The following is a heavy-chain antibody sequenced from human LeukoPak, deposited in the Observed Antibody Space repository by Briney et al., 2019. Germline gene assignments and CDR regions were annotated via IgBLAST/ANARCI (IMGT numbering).Heavy chain of an antibody. V-gene: IGHV1-2*06. Sequence: GASVKVSCKASGSTFTGYYMHWVRQAPGQGLEWMGRINPNIGGTNYAQKFQGRVTMTRDTSISTIYMELSRLRSDDTAVYYCARVGAGLNDAFDIWGQGTMVTVSS. D-gene: IGHD1-26*01. J-gene: IGHJ3*02. CDR1: GSTFTGYY. CDR3: ARVGAGLNDAFDI. CDR2: INPNIGGT.